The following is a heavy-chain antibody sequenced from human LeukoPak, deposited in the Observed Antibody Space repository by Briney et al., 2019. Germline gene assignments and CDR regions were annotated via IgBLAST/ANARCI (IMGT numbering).Heavy chain of an antibody. CDR3: AREESSGCFDY. CDR1: GYTFTSNY. D-gene: IGHD6-19*01. V-gene: IGHV1-46*01. CDR2: INPSGGST. J-gene: IGHJ4*02. Sequence: ASVKVSCNASGYTFTSNYMHWVRQAPRPGLEWMGIINPSGGSTSYAQKFHGRVTMTRDTSTSTDYMQLSSLRTQDTAVYYCAREESSGCFDYWGQGTLVTVSS.